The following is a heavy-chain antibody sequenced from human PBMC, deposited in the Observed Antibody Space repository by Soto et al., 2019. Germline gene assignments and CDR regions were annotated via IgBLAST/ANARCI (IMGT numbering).Heavy chain of an antibody. CDR1: GYTFSTYG. J-gene: IGHJ6*02. D-gene: IGHD3-16*01. Sequence: QVQLVQSGAEVKKPGASVKVSCKASGYTFSTYGISWVRQAPGQGLEWMGWINGYNGNTNYAPKPQGRITMTNDTSTTTAYMELRSLRSDDTAVYYCARMGDVPYYYYGMDVWGQGTTVTVSS. V-gene: IGHV1-18*01. CDR2: INGYNGNT. CDR3: ARMGDVPYYYYGMDV.